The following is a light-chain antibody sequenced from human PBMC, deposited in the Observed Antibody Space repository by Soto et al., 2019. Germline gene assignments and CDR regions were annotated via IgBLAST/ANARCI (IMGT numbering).Light chain of an antibody. J-gene: IGLJ2*01. CDR1: SGDVGAYNS. CDR2: GVS. V-gene: IGLV2-8*01. Sequence: QSVLTQPPSASGSHGQSGTISCTGTSGDVGAYNSVSWYQQHPGKAPKLMIYGVSTRPSGVPDRFSGSKSGNTASLTVSGLQAEDEADYYCSSYAGRNNPVVFGGGTKLTVL. CDR3: SSYAGRNNPVV.